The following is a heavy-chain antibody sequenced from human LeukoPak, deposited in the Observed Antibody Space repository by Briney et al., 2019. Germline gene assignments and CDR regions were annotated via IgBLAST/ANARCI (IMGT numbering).Heavy chain of an antibody. CDR1: GGSFSGYY. CDR3: ARVNYDFWSGHIDY. CDR2: INHSGST. J-gene: IGHJ4*02. Sequence: SETLSLTCAVYGGSFSGYYWSWIRQPPGKGLEWIGEINHSGSTNYNPSLKSRVTISVDTSKNQFSLKLSSVTAADTAVYYCARVNYDFWSGHIDYWGQGTLVTVSS. D-gene: IGHD3-3*01. V-gene: IGHV4-34*01.